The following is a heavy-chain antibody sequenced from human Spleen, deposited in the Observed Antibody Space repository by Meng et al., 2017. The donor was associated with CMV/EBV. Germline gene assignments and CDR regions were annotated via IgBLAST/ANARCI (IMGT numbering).Heavy chain of an antibody. Sequence: KVYCKASGGTFSSYAISWGRQAPGQGLEWMGGFIPIFGTANYAQKFQGRVTITTDESTSTAYMELSSLRSEDTAVYYCARNRLHGFDYWGQGTLVTVSS. D-gene: IGHD4-11*01. V-gene: IGHV1-69*05. J-gene: IGHJ4*02. CDR1: GGTFSSYA. CDR2: FIPIFGTA. CDR3: ARNRLHGFDY.